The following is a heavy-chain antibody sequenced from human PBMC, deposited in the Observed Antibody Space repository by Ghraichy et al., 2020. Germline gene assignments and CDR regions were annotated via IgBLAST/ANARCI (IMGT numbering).Heavy chain of an antibody. CDR2: INTNTGNP. D-gene: IGHD2-21*02. Sequence: ASVKVSCKPSGYTFTSYAMNWVRQAPGQGLEWMGWINTNTGNPTYAQGFTGRFVFSLDTSVSTAYLQISSLKAEDTAVYYCARAHCGGDCPYYYYGMDVWGQGTTVTVSS. V-gene: IGHV7-4-1*02. CDR1: GYTFTSYA. J-gene: IGHJ6*02. CDR3: ARAHCGGDCPYYYYGMDV.